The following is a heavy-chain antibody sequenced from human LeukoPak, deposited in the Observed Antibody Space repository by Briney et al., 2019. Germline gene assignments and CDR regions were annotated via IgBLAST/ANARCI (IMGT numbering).Heavy chain of an antibody. Sequence: ASVKVSCKASGYTFTSYDINWVRQATGQGLEWMGWMNPNSGNTGYAQKFQGRVTITRNTSINTAYMELSSLRSEDTAVYYCARGQANGDQVFDYWGQGTLVTVSS. CDR3: ARGQANGDQVFDY. J-gene: IGHJ4*02. D-gene: IGHD4-17*01. V-gene: IGHV1-8*03. CDR1: GYTFTSYD. CDR2: MNPNSGNT.